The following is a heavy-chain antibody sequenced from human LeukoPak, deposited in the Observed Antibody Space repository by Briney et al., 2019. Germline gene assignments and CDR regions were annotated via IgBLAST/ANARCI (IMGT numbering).Heavy chain of an antibody. D-gene: IGHD3-22*01. CDR3: AKARDGSGHQRAYFDY. V-gene: IGHV3-30*18. Sequence: GGSLRLSCAASGFTFSSYDMSWVRQAPGKGLEWVALISSDGSNRYNADSVKGRFTISRDNSKSTLYLEMNSLRAEDTAVYFCAKARDGSGHQRAYFDYWGQGTLVTVSS. CDR1: GFTFSSYD. J-gene: IGHJ4*02. CDR2: ISSDGSNR.